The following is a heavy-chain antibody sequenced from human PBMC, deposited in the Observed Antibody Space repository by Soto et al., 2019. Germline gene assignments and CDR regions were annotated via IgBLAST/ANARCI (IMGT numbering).Heavy chain of an antibody. V-gene: IGHV3-21*06. D-gene: IGHD2-15*01. CDR1: GFSFSSYT. Sequence: GGSLRLSCTASGFSFSSYTMNWVRQAPGKGLQWVASITNRGTHTYSADSVKGRFTISRDNDKNSLYLQMNDLRAEDTATYYCTRAHEVAWFDSWGLGTLVTVSS. CDR2: ITNRGTHT. J-gene: IGHJ5*01. CDR3: TRAHEVAWFDS.